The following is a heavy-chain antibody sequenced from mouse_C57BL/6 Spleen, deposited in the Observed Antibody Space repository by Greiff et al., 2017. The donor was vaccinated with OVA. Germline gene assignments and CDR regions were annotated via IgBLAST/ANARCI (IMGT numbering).Heavy chain of an antibody. CDR1: GYTFTSYW. CDR3: GRSVDEGAWFAY. J-gene: IGHJ3*01. Sequence: QVQLQQPGAELVMPGASVKLSCKASGYTFTSYWMHWVKQRPGQGLEWIGEIDPSDSYTNYNQKFKGKSTLTVDKSSSTAYMQLSSLTSGDSAVYYGGRSVDEGAWFAYGGQGTLVTGSA. CDR2: IDPSDSYT. V-gene: IGHV1-69*01.